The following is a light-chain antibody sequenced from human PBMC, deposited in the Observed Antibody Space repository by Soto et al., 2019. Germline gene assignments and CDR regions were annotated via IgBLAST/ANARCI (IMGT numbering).Light chain of an antibody. V-gene: IGKV3-20*01. J-gene: IGKJ1*01. CDR2: GAS. CDR1: QSVSNNY. Sequence: EIVLTQSPGTLSLSPGERATLSCRASQSVSNNYLAWYQQKPGQAPRLIIYGASNRATGIPARFSGSGSGTDFTLTISRLEPADFAVYYCQQYGSSPTTFGQGTKVDIK. CDR3: QQYGSSPTT.